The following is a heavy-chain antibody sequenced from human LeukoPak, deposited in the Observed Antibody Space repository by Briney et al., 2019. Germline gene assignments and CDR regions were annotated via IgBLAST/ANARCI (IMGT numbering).Heavy chain of an antibody. Sequence: SGTLSLTCTVSGGSISSYYWSWIRQPAGKGLEWIGRIYTSGSTNYNPSLKSRVTMSVDTSKNQFSLKLSSVTAADTAVYYCARAYSSSWYSAFDIWGQGTLVTVSS. CDR3: ARAYSSSWYSAFDI. J-gene: IGHJ4*02. CDR1: GGSISSYY. V-gene: IGHV4-4*07. CDR2: IYTSGST. D-gene: IGHD6-13*01.